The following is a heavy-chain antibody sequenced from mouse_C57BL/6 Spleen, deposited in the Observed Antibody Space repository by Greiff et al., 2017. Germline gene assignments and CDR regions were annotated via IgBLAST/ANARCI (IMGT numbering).Heavy chain of an antibody. CDR3: ARSGRGGGNYGDY. CDR2: IYPRSGNT. V-gene: IGHV1-81*01. Sequence: LVESGAELARPGASVKLSCKASGYTFTSYGISWVKQRTGQGLEWIGEIYPRSGNTYYNEKFKGKATLTADKSSSTAYMELRSLTSEDSAVYFCARSGRGGGNYGDYWGQGTTLTVSS. J-gene: IGHJ2*01. D-gene: IGHD2-1*01. CDR1: GYTFTSYG.